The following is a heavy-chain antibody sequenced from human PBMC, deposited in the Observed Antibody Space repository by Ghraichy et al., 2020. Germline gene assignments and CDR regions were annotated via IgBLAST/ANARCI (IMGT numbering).Heavy chain of an antibody. J-gene: IGHJ2*01. CDR2: ITGSSITI. CDR3: ARLPLPRRAAVGDWYFDL. V-gene: IGHV3-48*01. D-gene: IGHD6-13*01. CDR1: GFSFSDYS. Sequence: GGSLRLSCEGSGFSFSDYSMIWVRLTPRKALEWVSSITGSSITIFYTDSVKGRFTISRDNAKNSLYLQMNSLRVEDTVVYYCARLPLPRRAAVGDWYFDLWGRGTLVTVSS.